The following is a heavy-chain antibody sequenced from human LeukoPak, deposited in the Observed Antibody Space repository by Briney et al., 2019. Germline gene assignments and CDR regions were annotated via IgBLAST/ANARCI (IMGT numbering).Heavy chain of an antibody. D-gene: IGHD6-19*01. CDR3: TTRGSGWRYYFDY. V-gene: IGHV3-15*01. J-gene: IGHJ4*02. Sequence: GGSLRLSCAASGFTFSNAWMSWVRQAPGKGLEWVGRIKSKTDGGTTDYAAPVKGRFTISRDDSKNTLYLQMNSLKTEDTAVYYCTTRGSGWRYYFDYWGQGTLVTVSS. CDR1: GFTFSNAW. CDR2: IKSKTDGGTT.